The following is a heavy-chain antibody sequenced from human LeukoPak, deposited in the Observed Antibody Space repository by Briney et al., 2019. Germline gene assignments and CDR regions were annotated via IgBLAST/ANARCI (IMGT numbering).Heavy chain of an antibody. CDR1: GYTFTGYY. CDR3: ARSEIPLAYYY. J-gene: IGHJ4*02. V-gene: IGHV1-2*02. CDR2: INPNSGGT. Sequence: ASVKVSCKASGYTFTGYYMHWVRQAPGQGLEWMGWINPNSGGTNYAQKFQGRVIMTRDTSISTAYMDLSSLRSDDTAVYYCARSEIPLAYYYWGQGTLVTVSS. D-gene: IGHD6-19*01.